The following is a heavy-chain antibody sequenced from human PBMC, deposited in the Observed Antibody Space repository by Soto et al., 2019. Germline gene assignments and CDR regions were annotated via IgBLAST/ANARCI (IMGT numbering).Heavy chain of an antibody. Sequence: EVQLLESGGGLVQPGESLRLSCAASGFTFNSYAMNWVRQAPGKGLEWVSTIIGSTGSTYYADSVRGRFTTSRDNSKNTLYLQMNSLRAEDTALYYCAKEAFTTGSYFDYWGQGTLVTVSS. V-gene: IGHV3-23*01. J-gene: IGHJ4*02. CDR3: AKEAFTTGSYFDY. CDR1: GFTFNSYA. D-gene: IGHD1-1*01. CDR2: IIGSTGST.